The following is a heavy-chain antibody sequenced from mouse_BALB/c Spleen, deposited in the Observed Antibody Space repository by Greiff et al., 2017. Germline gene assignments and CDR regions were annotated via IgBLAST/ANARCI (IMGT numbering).Heavy chain of an antibody. CDR1: GFTFTDYY. CDR2: SRNKAKGYTT. CDR3: ARAYYRYNDLDY. J-gene: IGHJ2*01. D-gene: IGHD2-14*01. Sequence: EVQLVESGGGLVQPGGTLRLSCAPSGFTFTDYYMSWVRQPPGKGREGWGWSRNKAKGYTTEYSASVKGRFTISRDNSQSILYLQMNTLRAEDSATYYCARAYYRYNDLDYVGQGTTLTVSS. V-gene: IGHV7-3*02.